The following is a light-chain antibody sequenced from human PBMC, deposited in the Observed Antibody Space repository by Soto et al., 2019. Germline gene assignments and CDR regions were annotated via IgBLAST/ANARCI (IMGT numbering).Light chain of an antibody. CDR1: SSTFGSNH. Sequence: QSVLTQPPSATGTPVQRVTISCSGSSSTFGSNHVYWYQQFPGTAPKLLIYSNYQRPSGVPDRFTGSKSGTSASLAISGLRSEDEAEYYCAAWDDNSWVFGGGTKLTVL. CDR2: SNY. V-gene: IGLV1-47*02. J-gene: IGLJ3*02. CDR3: AAWDDNSWV.